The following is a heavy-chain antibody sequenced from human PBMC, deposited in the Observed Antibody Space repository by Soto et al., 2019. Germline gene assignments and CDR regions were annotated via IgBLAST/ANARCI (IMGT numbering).Heavy chain of an antibody. CDR2: IIPIFGTA. CDR3: ERGVGDIEY. J-gene: IGHJ4*02. Sequence: ASVXVCFKSALGTVRIYAIICLRQAPGQGLDWMGWIIPIFGTANYAQKFQGRVTITADESTSTAYMELSSLRSEDTAVYYCERGVGDIEYWGPGPLVNV. CDR1: LGTVRIYA. V-gene: IGHV1-69*01.